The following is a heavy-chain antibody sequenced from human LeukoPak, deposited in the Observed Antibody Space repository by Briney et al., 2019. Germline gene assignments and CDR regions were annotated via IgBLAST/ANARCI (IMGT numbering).Heavy chain of an antibody. J-gene: IGHJ4*02. CDR2: IYHSGST. Sequence: SETLSLTCTVSGGSISSSSYYWGWIRQPPGKGLEWIGSIYHSGSTYYNPSLKSRVTISVDTSKNQFSLKLSSVTAADTAVYYCAGGEYSSSLRYWGQGTLVTVSS. CDR3: AGGEYSSSLRY. V-gene: IGHV4-39*07. D-gene: IGHD6-13*01. CDR1: GGSISSSSYY.